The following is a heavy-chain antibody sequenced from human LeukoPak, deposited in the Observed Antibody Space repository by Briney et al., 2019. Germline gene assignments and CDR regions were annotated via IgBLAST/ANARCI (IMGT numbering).Heavy chain of an antibody. V-gene: IGHV4-39*01. CDR3: AKHYMGSSYNRGLDY. CDR2: IYYSGYT. J-gene: IGHJ4*02. Sequence: QLQLQESGPGLVKSSETLSLTCTVPGGSISSSSYYWGWIRQPPGKGLEWIGSIYYSGYTYYNPSLESRVTISVDTSKNQFSLKLSSVTAADTAIYYCAKHYMGSSYNRGLDYWGQGTLVTVSS. CDR1: GGSISSSSYY. D-gene: IGHD3-10*01.